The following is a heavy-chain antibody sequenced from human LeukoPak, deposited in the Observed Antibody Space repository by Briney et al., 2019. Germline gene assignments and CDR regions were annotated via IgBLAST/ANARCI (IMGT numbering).Heavy chain of an antibody. D-gene: IGHD3-3*01. Sequence: ASVKVSCKASGYTFTGYYMHWVRQAPGQGLEWMGIINPSGGSTSYAQKFQGRVTMTRDTSTSTVYMELSSLRSEDTAVYYCAREGVRNYDFWSGPAPYYYYMDVWGKGTTVTVSS. J-gene: IGHJ6*03. CDR3: AREGVRNYDFWSGPAPYYYYMDV. CDR2: INPSGGST. CDR1: GYTFTGYY. V-gene: IGHV1-46*03.